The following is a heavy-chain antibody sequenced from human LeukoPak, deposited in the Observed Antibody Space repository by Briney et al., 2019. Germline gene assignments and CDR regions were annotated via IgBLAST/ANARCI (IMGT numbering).Heavy chain of an antibody. CDR2: INPNSGGT. CDR1: AYTFTGYY. V-gene: IGHV1-2*02. J-gene: IGHJ4*02. D-gene: IGHD3-9*01. Sequence: GASVKVSCKASAYTFTGYYMHWVRQAPGQGLEWMGWINPNSGGTNYAQKFQGRVTMTRDTSISTAYMELSRLRSDDTAVYYCARVPDWSLYYFDYWGQGTLVTVSS. CDR3: ARVPDWSLYYFDY.